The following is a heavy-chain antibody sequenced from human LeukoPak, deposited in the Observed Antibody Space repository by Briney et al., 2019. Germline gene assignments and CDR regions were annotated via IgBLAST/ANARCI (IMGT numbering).Heavy chain of an antibody. CDR3: TREGGRYCSSTSCPSHYYYYYYYMDV. CDR2: IRSKAYGGTT. J-gene: IGHJ6*03. Sequence: GGSLRLSCTASGFTFGDYAMSWVRQAPGKGLEWVGFIRSKAYGGTTEYAASVKGRFTISRDDSKSIAYLQMNSLKTEDTAVYYCTREGGRYCSSTSCPSHYYYYYYYMDVWGKGTTVTVSS. D-gene: IGHD2-2*01. V-gene: IGHV3-49*04. CDR1: GFTFGDYA.